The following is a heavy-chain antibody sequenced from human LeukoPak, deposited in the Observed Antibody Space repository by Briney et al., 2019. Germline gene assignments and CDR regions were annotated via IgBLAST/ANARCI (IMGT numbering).Heavy chain of an antibody. V-gene: IGHV4-38-2*02. CDR3: ARSNSGYDLIRFDP. J-gene: IGHJ5*02. Sequence: SETLSLTCTVSGYSISSGYYWGWIRQPPGKGLEWIGSIYHSGSTYYNPSLKSRVTISVDTSKNQFSLKLSSVTAADTAVYYCARSNSGYDLIRFDPWGQGTLVTVSS. D-gene: IGHD5-12*01. CDR2: IYHSGST. CDR1: GYSISSGYY.